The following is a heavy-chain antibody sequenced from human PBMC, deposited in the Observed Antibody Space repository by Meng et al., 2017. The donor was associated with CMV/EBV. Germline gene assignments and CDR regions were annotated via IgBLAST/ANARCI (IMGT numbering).Heavy chain of an antibody. CDR2: IIPIFGTA. J-gene: IGHJ5*02. CDR3: ARDRYQLLVSVGRFNWFDP. D-gene: IGHD2-2*01. Sequence: KISCKGSGGTFSSYAISWVRQAPGQGLEWMGGIIPIFGTANYAQKFQGRVTITTDESTSTAYMELSSLRSEDTAVYYCARDRYQLLVSVGRFNWFDPWGQGTLVTVSS. V-gene: IGHV1-69*05. CDR1: GGTFSSYA.